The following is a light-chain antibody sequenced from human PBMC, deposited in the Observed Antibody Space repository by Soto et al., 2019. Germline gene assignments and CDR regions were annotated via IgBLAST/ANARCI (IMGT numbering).Light chain of an antibody. CDR3: QQLIRFPTK. Sequence: DIQMTQSPSSLSASVGDRVTITCRASQSITNSLAWYQQKPGKAPKLLMYLASTLQSGVPPRFSGTGSGTNFTLTISSLQPEDFATYYCQQLIRFPTKFXQGTKVDIK. CDR1: QSITNS. CDR2: LAS. V-gene: IGKV1-9*01. J-gene: IGKJ1*01.